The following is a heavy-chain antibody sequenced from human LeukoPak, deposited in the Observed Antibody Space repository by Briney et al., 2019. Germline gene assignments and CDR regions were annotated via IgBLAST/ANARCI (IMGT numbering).Heavy chain of an antibody. CDR1: GFTFSNYA. CDR3: ARVLSGRGSLYSYYYYMDV. V-gene: IGHV3-53*01. CDR2: IYSGGRT. Sequence: PGGSLRLSCAASGFTFSNYAMSWVRQAPGKGLEWVSVIYSGGRTYYGDSVKGRFTFSRDNSKNTLYLQMNSLRAEDTAVYYCARVLSGRGSLYSYYYYMDVWGKGTTVTISS. D-gene: IGHD3-10*01. J-gene: IGHJ6*03.